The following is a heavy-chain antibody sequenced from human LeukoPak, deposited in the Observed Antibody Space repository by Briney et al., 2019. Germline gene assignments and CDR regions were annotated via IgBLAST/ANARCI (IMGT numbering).Heavy chain of an antibody. J-gene: IGHJ6*02. CDR3: ATTGVVVPAASTLYYYGMDV. V-gene: IGHV5-51*01. Sequence: GESLKISCKGSGYSFTSYWIGWVRQMPGKGLEWMGIIYPGDSDTRYSPSFQGQVTISADKSISTAYLQWSSLKASDTAMYYCATTGVVVPAASTLYYYGMDVWGQGTTVTVSS. D-gene: IGHD2-2*01. CDR2: IYPGDSDT. CDR1: GYSFTSYW.